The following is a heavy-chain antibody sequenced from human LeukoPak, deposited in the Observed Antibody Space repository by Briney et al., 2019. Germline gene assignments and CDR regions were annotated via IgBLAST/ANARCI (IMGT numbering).Heavy chain of an antibody. CDR3: VAVYHPAQIPVAIAGVD. Sequence: ASVKVSCKPSGYTFTSYYVHWVRQAPGQGLEWMGIINPSGGSTSYAQKFQGRVTMTEDTSADTAYMELSSLRSDDTAVYYCVAVYHPAQIPVAIAGVDWGQGTLVTVSS. CDR1: GYTFTSYY. J-gene: IGHJ4*02. D-gene: IGHD2-2*01. CDR2: INPSGGST. V-gene: IGHV1-46*01.